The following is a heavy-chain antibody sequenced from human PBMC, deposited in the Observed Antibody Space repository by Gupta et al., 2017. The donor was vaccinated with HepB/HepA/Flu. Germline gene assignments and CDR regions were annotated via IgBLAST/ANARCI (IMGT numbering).Heavy chain of an antibody. J-gene: IGHJ3*02. V-gene: IGHV3-23*01. CDR3: AKAWELPHDAFDI. CDR1: GFPFSSYA. D-gene: IGHD1-26*01. CDR2: ISGSGGST. Sequence: EVQLLESGGGLVQPGGSLRLSCAASGFPFSSYAMSWVRQAPGKGLEWVSAISGSGGSTYYADSVKGRFTISRDNSKNTLYLQMNSLRAEDTAVYYCAKAWELPHDAFDIWGQGTMVTVSS.